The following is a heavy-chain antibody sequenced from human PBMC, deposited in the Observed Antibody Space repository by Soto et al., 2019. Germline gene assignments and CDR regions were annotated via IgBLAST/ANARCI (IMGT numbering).Heavy chain of an antibody. CDR2: VYYTGNN. D-gene: IGHD3-10*01. CDR3: ARASGTYYDRHFDY. V-gene: IGHV4-59*01. CDR1: RGSIGSYD. Sequence: PSETLSLTCAVSRGSIGSYDWNWIRQPPGKGLEWIGYVYYTGNNDYNPSLRSRVTISVDTSKNQFSLRLSSVTAADTAIYYCARASGTYYDRHFDYWGQGALVTVSS. J-gene: IGHJ4*02.